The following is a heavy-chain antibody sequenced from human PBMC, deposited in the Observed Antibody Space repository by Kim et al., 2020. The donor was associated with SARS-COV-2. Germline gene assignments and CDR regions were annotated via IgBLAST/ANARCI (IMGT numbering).Heavy chain of an antibody. V-gene: IGHV3-30*18. Sequence: GGSLRLSCAASGFTFSTCGMHWVRQAPGKGLEWVAITSYDGNFKYYADSVKGRFTISRDNSKSTLDLQLNSLRADDTAIYYCAKKDGVGSFDYWGQVTLGTIS. CDR3: AKKDGVGSFDY. D-gene: IGHD2-15*01. CDR1: GFTFSTCG. CDR2: TSYDGNFK. J-gene: IGHJ4*02.